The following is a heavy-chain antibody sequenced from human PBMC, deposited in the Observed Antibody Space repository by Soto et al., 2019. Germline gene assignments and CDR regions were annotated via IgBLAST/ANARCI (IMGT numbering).Heavy chain of an antibody. CDR1: GVTFSSYA. J-gene: IGHJ4*02. CDR3: AKDGDSSSWTGYYFDY. Sequence: PGGSLRLSYAASGVTFSSYAMSWVRQAPGKGLEWVSGISGSGSSTYYADSVKGRFTISRDNSKNTLYLQMNSLRGEDTAVYYCAKDGDSSSWTGYYFDYLGQGTLVTVSS. V-gene: IGHV3-23*01. CDR2: ISGSGSST. D-gene: IGHD6-13*01.